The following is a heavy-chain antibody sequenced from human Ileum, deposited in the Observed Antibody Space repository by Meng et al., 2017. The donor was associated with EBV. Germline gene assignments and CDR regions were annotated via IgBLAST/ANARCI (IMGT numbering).Heavy chain of an antibody. Sequence: EVQLLESXGGLVQPGGSLRLSFAASGFTFSSSSMSWVRQAPGKGLEWVSVISGRDGSTYYADPVKGRFTISRDSSKNTLYLQMSSLRAEDTAIYYCARLVSDGGQGTLVIVSS. V-gene: IGHV3-23*01. J-gene: IGHJ4*02. CDR1: GFTFSSSS. CDR3: ARLVSD. D-gene: IGHD2-21*02. CDR2: ISGRDGST.